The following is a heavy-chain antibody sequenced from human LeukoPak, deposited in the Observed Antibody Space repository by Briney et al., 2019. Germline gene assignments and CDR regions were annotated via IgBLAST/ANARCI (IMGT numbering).Heavy chain of an antibody. CDR2: IKQDGSEK. J-gene: IGHJ4*02. CDR3: ARSPTVTIFDY. Sequence: GGSLRLSCAASGVSFSSCWMSWVRQAPGKGLEWVANIKQDGSEKYYVDSVKGRFTISRDNAKNSLYLQMNSLRAEDTAVYYCARSPTVTIFDYWGQGTLVTVSS. V-gene: IGHV3-7*01. D-gene: IGHD4-17*01. CDR1: GVSFSSCW.